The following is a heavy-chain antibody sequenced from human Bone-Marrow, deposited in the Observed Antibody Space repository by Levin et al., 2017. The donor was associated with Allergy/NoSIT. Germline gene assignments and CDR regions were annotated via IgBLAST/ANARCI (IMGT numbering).Heavy chain of an antibody. Sequence: AGGSLRLSCAASGFTFSSYAMSWVRQAPGKGLEWVSAISGSGGSTYYADSVKGRFTISRDNSKNTLYLQMNSLRAEDTAVYYCAKGQYYEILTVPDYWGQGTLVTVSS. CDR1: GFTFSSYA. CDR3: AKGQYYEILTVPDY. V-gene: IGHV3-23*01. CDR2: ISGSGGST. J-gene: IGHJ4*02. D-gene: IGHD3-9*01.